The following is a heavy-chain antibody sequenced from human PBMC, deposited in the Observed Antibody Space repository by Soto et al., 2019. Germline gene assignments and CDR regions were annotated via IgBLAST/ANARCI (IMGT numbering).Heavy chain of an antibody. CDR3: ARPGSAAFEI. CDR1: GGSISSSSYY. J-gene: IGHJ3*02. V-gene: IGHV4-39*01. Sequence: QLQLQESGPGLVKPSETLSLTCTVSGGSISSSSYYWGWIRQPPGKGLEWIGSIYYSGSTYYNPTLKSRVTISVDTSQKQFSLKLSSVTAADTAVYYCARPGSAAFEIWGQGTMVTVSS. CDR2: IYYSGST. D-gene: IGHD6-25*01.